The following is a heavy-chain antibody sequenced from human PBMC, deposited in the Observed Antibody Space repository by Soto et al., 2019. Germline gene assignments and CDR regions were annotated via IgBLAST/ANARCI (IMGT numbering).Heavy chain of an antibody. V-gene: IGHV3-30*18. D-gene: IGHD2-15*01. CDR2: ISYDGSNK. CDR3: AKDVEFVVVATSDY. J-gene: IGHJ4*02. CDR1: GFTFSSYG. Sequence: GGSLRLSCAASGFTFSSYGMHWVRQAPGKGLEWVAVISYDGSNKYYADSVKGRFTISRDNSKNTLYLQMNSLRAEDTAVYYCAKDVEFVVVATSDYWGQGTLVTVSS.